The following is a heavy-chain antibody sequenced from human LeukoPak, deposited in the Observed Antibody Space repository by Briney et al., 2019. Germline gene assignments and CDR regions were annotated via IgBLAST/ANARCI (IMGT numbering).Heavy chain of an antibody. V-gene: IGHV1-69*04. D-gene: IGHD2-15*01. CDR1: GGTFSSYA. CDR2: IIPILGIA. CDR3: ARYCSGGSCYQSYYYYYYGMDV. Sequence: ASVKVSCKASGGTFSSYAISWVRQAPGQGLEWMGRIIPILGIANYAQKFQGRVTITADKFTSTAYMELSSLRSEDTAVYYCARYCSGGSCYQSYYYYYYGMDVWGQGTTVTVSS. J-gene: IGHJ6*02.